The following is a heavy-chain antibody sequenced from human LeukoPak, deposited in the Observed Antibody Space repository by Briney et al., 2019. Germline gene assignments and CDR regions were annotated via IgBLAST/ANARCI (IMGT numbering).Heavy chain of an antibody. CDR2: IYYSGST. V-gene: IGHV4-31*03. CDR1: GGSISSGGYY. Sequence: PSETLSLTCTVSGGSISSGGYYWSWIRQHPGKGLEWIEYIYYSGSTYYNPSLKSRVTISVDTSKNQFSLKLSSVTAADTAVYYCARASGYSSCFDYWGQGTLVTVSS. CDR3: ARASGYSSCFDY. D-gene: IGHD3-9*01. J-gene: IGHJ4*02.